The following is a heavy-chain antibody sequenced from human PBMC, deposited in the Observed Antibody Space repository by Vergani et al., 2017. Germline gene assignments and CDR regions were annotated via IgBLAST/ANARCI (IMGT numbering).Heavy chain of an antibody. J-gene: IGHJ5*02. V-gene: IGHV1-18*01. D-gene: IGHD3-10*01. Sequence: QVQLVQSGAEVKKPGASVKVSCKASGYTFTSYGISWVRQAPGQGLEWMGWISAYNGNTNYAQKIKGRVTLTTDTSTSTAYMELRSLRSADTAVYYCAREVVVHSWFGDPARWFDPWGQGTLVSVSS. CDR1: GYTFTSYG. CDR2: ISAYNGNT. CDR3: AREVVVHSWFGDPARWFDP.